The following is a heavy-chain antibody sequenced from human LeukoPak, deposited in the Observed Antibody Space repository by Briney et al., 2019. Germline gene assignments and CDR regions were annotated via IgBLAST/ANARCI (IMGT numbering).Heavy chain of an antibody. CDR3: ARGNLDGYSYYYYMDV. CDR2: INPNSGGT. CDR1: GYTFTGYY. J-gene: IGHJ6*03. Sequence: ASVKVSCKASGYTFTGYYMHWVRQAPGQGLEWMGWINPNSGGTNYAQKFQGRVTMTRDTSISTAYMELSRLRSDDTAVYYCARGNLDGYSYYYYMDVWGKGTTVTVSS. V-gene: IGHV1-2*02. D-gene: IGHD5-24*01.